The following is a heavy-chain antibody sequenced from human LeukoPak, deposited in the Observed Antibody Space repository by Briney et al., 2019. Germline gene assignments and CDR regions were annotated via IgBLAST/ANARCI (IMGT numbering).Heavy chain of an antibody. D-gene: IGHD6-19*01. Sequence: SETLSLTCAVYGGSFSGYYWSWIRQPPGKGLEWIGEINHSGSTNYNPSLKSRVTISVDTSKNQFSLKLSSVTAADTAVYYCARARPQWLDYYYYYMDVWGKGTTVTVSS. CDR3: ARARPQWLDYYYYYMDV. CDR2: INHSGST. V-gene: IGHV4-34*01. J-gene: IGHJ6*03. CDR1: GGSFSGYY.